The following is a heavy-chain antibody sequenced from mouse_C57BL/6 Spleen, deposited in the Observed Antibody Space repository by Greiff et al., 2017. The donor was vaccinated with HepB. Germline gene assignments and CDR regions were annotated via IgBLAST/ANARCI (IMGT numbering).Heavy chain of an antibody. Sequence: QVQLKQSGAELVKPGASVKLSCKASGYTFTEYTIHWVKQRSGQGLEWIGWFYPGSGSIKYNEKFKDKATLTADKSSSQVYMELSRLTSEDSAVYFCARHEVGYDYAFAYWGQGTLVTVSA. J-gene: IGHJ3*01. V-gene: IGHV1-62-2*01. CDR2: FYPGSGSI. CDR3: ARHEVGYDYAFAY. CDR1: GYTFTEYT. D-gene: IGHD2-4*01.